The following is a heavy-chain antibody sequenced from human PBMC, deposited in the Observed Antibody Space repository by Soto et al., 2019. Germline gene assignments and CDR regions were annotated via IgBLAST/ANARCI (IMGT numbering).Heavy chain of an antibody. V-gene: IGHV4-31*03. CDR3: ARAKTVTTFWFDP. CDR1: GGSISSGGYY. D-gene: IGHD4-17*01. CDR2: IYYSGST. Sequence: QVQLQESGPGLVKPSQTLSLTCTVSGGSISSGGYYWSWIRQHPGKGLEWIGYIYYSGSTYYNPSIKSRVTISVDTSKNQFSLKLRSVTAADTAVYYCARAKTVTTFWFDPWGQGTLVTVSS. J-gene: IGHJ5*02.